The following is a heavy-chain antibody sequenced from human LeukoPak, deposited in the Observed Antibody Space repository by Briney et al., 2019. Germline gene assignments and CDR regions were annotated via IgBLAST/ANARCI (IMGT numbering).Heavy chain of an antibody. J-gene: IGHJ4*02. Sequence: ASVKVSYKASGYSFTSYYMHWVRQAPGQGLEWMGIISSNSGSTTYAQKLQGRVSMTRDTSTSTVYMELSSLRSEDTAVYYCARVFCSGGSCYHTPYLDSWGQGTPVTVSS. CDR1: GYSFTSYY. V-gene: IGHV1-46*01. CDR2: ISSNSGST. CDR3: ARVFCSGGSCYHTPYLDS. D-gene: IGHD2-15*01.